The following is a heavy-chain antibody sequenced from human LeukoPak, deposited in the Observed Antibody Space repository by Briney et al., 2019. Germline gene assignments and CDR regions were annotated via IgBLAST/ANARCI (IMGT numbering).Heavy chain of an antibody. Sequence: PGGSLRLSCAASGFTFSSYAMNWVRQAPGKGLEWVSTISGSGGSTYYADSVKGRFTISRDNSKNTLYLQMNSLRAEDTAVYYCAKSGDAYNYDAFHVWGQGTMVTVSS. CDR2: ISGSGGST. CDR1: GFTFSSYA. V-gene: IGHV3-23*01. CDR3: AKSGDAYNYDAFHV. D-gene: IGHD5-24*01. J-gene: IGHJ3*01.